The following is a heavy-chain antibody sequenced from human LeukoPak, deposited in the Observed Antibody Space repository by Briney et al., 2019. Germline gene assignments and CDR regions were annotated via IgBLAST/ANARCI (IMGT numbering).Heavy chain of an antibody. CDR2: ISYDGSNK. V-gene: IGHV3-30*18. Sequence: PGRSLRLSCAASGFTLSSYGMHWVRQAPGKGLEWVAVISYDGSNKYYADSVKGRFTISRDNSKNTLYLQMNSLRAEDTAVYYCAKATGTTPGGFDPWGQGTLVTVSS. J-gene: IGHJ5*02. CDR3: AKATGTTPGGFDP. D-gene: IGHD1-1*01. CDR1: GFTLSSYG.